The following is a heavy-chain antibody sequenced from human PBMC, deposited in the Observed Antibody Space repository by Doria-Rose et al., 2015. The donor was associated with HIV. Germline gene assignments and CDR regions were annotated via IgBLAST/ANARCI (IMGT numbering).Heavy chain of an antibody. CDR3: ARIKSSRWYHKYYFDF. CDR2: IFSDDER. CDR1: GVSLSSPGMG. D-gene: IGHD6-13*01. V-gene: IGHV2-26*01. Sequence: SGPVLVKPTETLTLTCTVSGVSLSSPGMGVSWIRQPPGKALEWLANIFSDDERSYKTSLMSRLTSSRVTSKSQVVLTMTDMDPVDTATYYCARIKSSRWYHKYYFDFWGQGTLVIVSA. J-gene: IGHJ4*02.